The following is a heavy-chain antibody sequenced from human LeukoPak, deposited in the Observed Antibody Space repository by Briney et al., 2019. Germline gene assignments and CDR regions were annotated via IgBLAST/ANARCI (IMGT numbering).Heavy chain of an antibody. Sequence: SETLSLTCTVSGGSISSYYWSWIRQPPGKGLEWIGYIYYSGSTSYNPSLKSRVTISVDTSKNQFSLKLSSVTAADTAVYYCARRGSGWYSNWFDPWGQGTLVTVSS. CDR2: IYYSGST. V-gene: IGHV4-59*08. CDR3: ARRGSGWYSNWFDP. CDR1: GGSISSYY. J-gene: IGHJ5*02. D-gene: IGHD6-19*01.